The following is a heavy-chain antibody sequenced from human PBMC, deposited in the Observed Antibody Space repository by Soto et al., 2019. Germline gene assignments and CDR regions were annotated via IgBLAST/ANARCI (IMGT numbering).Heavy chain of an antibody. Sequence: EVQLVESGGGLVQPGRSLRLSCAASGFTFDDYAMHWVRQVPGKGLEWVSAISWNTFTIGYADSVKGRFTISRGNAKNSLYLQMNSPRAEDTALYYCAKDRERGRFGEASLDIWGQGTMVTVSP. V-gene: IGHV3-9*01. J-gene: IGHJ3*02. CDR1: GFTFDDYA. D-gene: IGHD3-10*01. CDR3: AKDRERGRFGEASLDI. CDR2: ISWNTFTI.